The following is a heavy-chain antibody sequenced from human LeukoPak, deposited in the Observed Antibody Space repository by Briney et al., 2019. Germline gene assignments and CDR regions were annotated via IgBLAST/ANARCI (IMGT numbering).Heavy chain of an antibody. Sequence: GGSLRLSCAASGFTFSSYFMTWVRQAPGAGLEWVSAIGTHSTSTDYPDSVKGRFTISRDDSKNTVFLQMTSLRVEDTALYYCTRRVGGTPDYWGLGTLVTVSS. CDR2: IGTHSTST. D-gene: IGHD1-26*01. J-gene: IGHJ4*02. CDR1: GFTFSSYF. CDR3: TRRVGGTPDY. V-gene: IGHV3-23*01.